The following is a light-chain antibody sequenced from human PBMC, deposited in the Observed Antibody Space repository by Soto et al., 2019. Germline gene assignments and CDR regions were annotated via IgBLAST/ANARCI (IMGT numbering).Light chain of an antibody. Sequence: IVMTQSPGTLVFSPLYRSTNSGSSSQSVNKAYLVWYQVKPGQAPRRLIYGASSRATGITDRFSGRGFGTDFTLTISRLEPEDFAVYYCQHSGDFRWTFGQGTKV. V-gene: IGKV3-20*01. CDR1: QSVNKAY. CDR2: GAS. CDR3: QHSGDFRWT. J-gene: IGKJ1*01.